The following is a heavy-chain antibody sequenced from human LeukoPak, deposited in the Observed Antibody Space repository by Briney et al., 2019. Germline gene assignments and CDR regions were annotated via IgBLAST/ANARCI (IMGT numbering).Heavy chain of an antibody. D-gene: IGHD7-27*01. J-gene: IGHJ4*02. CDR3: ARDQNWEEAY. V-gene: IGHV3-23*01. CDR1: GFTFSSSD. CDR2: ISGSGTGT. Sequence: PGGSLRLSCAASGFTFSSSDMSWFRQAPGKGLEWVSVISGSGTGTNYADSVKGRFTISRDNSKNTLNLQMHTARVEDTAVYYCARDQNWEEAYWGQGTLVTVSS.